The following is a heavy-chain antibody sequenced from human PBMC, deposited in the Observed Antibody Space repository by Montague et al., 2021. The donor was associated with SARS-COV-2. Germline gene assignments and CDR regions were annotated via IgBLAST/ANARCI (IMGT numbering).Heavy chain of an antibody. J-gene: IGHJ6*02. Sequence: SETLSLTCTVSGGSISSGGYYWSWIRQHPGKGLEWIGYIYYSGSTNYNPSLKSRVTISIDTSKNQFSLKLSSVTAADTAVYYCARGSLGDSGWDPYGMDVWGQGTTVTVSS. D-gene: IGHD6-19*01. CDR3: ARGSLGDSGWDPYGMDV. V-gene: IGHV4-61*08. CDR1: GGSISSGGYY. CDR2: IYYSGST.